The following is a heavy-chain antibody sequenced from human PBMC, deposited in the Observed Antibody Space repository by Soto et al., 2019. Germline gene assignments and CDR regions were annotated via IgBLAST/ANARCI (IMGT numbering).Heavy chain of an antibody. D-gene: IGHD3-22*01. Sequence: GSVKVDFKGSGYMFSKSAMDLVRHAHGKSLEWVGWMRGGSGNTKCSPKLQDRVTITRDTSASTAYMELRSLRSDDTAVYYCGKGACYYPLDFRGQGTMGTVSS. CDR1: GYMFSKSA. CDR2: MRGGSGNT. CDR3: GKGACYYPLDF. J-gene: IGHJ4*02. V-gene: IGHV1-3*01.